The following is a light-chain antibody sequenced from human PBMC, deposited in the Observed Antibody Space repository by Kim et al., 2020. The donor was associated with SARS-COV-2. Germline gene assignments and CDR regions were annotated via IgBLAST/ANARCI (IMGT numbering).Light chain of an antibody. CDR3: QQYYNAPYT. Sequence: RATINCKSRQTILYISNNKNYLAWYQQKPGPPPNLLIYWASTRESGVPDRFSGSGSGTDFTLPISSLQAEDVAIYYCQQYYNAPYTFGQGPKLEI. J-gene: IGKJ2*01. CDR1: QTILYISNNKNY. CDR2: WAS. V-gene: IGKV4-1*01.